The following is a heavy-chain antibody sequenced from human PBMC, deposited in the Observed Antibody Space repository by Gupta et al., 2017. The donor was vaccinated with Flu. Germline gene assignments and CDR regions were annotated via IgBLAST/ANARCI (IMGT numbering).Heavy chain of an antibody. CDR3: SKGANWAFEI. Sequence: EVQLLESGGGLAQPGGFLRLSCAASGFTFSTYSMRWVRQAPGRGLEWVSTISGGGSNTYYADSVKGRFTISGDSSKKTMYLQMNSLRAEDTAVYYCSKGANWAFEIWGQGTMVTVSS. V-gene: IGHV3-23*01. CDR1: GFTFSTYS. CDR2: ISGGGSNT. D-gene: IGHD1-1*01. J-gene: IGHJ3*02.